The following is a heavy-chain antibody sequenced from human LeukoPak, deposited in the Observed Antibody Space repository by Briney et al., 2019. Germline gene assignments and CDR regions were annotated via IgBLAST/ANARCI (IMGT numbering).Heavy chain of an antibody. Sequence: SETLSLTCTVSGGSISSSSYYWGWIRQPPGKGLEWIGSIYYSGSTYYNPSPKSRVTLSVDTSKNQFSLKLSSVTAADTAVYFCARLLRDGYNYWYSDLWGRGTLVTVSS. V-gene: IGHV4-39*01. J-gene: IGHJ2*01. D-gene: IGHD5-24*01. CDR3: ARLLRDGYNYWYSDL. CDR1: GGSISSSSYY. CDR2: IYYSGST.